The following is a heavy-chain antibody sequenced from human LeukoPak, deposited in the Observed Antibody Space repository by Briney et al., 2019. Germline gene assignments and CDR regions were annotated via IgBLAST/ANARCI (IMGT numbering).Heavy chain of an antibody. CDR1: GFTLRSHG. J-gene: IGHJ4*02. V-gene: IGHV3-33*01. D-gene: IGHD3-22*01. CDR3: ARVDDTSSHYSLFEY. CDR2: FWAHGRSE. Sequence: GGSLRLSCAASGFTLRSHGMHWVRQAPGKGLEWVAVFWAHGRSEYYADSVKGRFSISRDTSRSTVYLQMNSLRVEDTAVYYCARVDDTSSHYSLFEYWGQGTRVTVSS.